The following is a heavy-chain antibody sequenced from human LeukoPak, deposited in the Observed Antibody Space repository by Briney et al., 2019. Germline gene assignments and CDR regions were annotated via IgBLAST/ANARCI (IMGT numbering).Heavy chain of an antibody. Sequence: SETLSLTCTVSGGSISSYYWSWIRQPPGKGLEWTGYIYYSGSTNYNPSLKSRVTISVDTSKNQFSLKLSSVTAADTAVYYCARERYDILTGYSTSYYYYMDVWGKGTTVTVSS. V-gene: IGHV4-59*01. D-gene: IGHD3-9*01. CDR2: IYYSGST. CDR1: GGSISSYY. CDR3: ARERYDILTGYSTSYYYYMDV. J-gene: IGHJ6*03.